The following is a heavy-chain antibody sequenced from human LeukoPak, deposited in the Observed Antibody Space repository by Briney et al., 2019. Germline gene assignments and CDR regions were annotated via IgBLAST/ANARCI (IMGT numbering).Heavy chain of an antibody. CDR3: ARDVAYNASDY. CDR1: GFTFSTSW. J-gene: IGHJ4*02. Sequence: PGGSLRLSCAASGFTFSTSWMTWVRQAPGKGLEWVANINPDGSAKNYVGFVQGRFTISRDNAKNSVYLQMSSLRAEDTAVYFCARDVAYNASDYWGQGTLVTVSS. V-gene: IGHV3-7*01. D-gene: IGHD1-14*01. CDR2: INPDGSAK.